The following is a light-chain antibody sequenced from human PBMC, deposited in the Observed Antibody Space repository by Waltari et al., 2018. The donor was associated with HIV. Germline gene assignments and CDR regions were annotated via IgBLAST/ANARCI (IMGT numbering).Light chain of an antibody. CDR2: EVS. CDR1: SNDVGYYNL. CDR3: GSYAGSNAYV. Sequence: QSALTQPASVSGSPGQSITISCTGTSNDVGYYNLVSWYQQDTGKAPKVMIYEVSKRPSGVSNRFSGSKSGNTASLTISGLQAEDEADYYCGSYAGSNAYVFGIGTKVTVL. J-gene: IGLJ1*01. V-gene: IGLV2-23*02.